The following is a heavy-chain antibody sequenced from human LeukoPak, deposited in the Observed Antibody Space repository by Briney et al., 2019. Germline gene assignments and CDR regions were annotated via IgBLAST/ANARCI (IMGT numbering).Heavy chain of an antibody. CDR3: ARNREFSIAVAGRRGGGDVFDI. CDR2: IIPIFGTA. J-gene: IGHJ3*02. Sequence: SVKVSCKASGGTFSSYAIRWVRQAPGQGLEWMGRIIPIFGTANYAQKFQGRVTITTDESTSTAYMELSSLRFEDTAVYYCARNREFSIAVAGRRGGGDVFDIWGQGTMVTVSS. D-gene: IGHD6-19*01. CDR1: GGTFSSYA. V-gene: IGHV1-69*05.